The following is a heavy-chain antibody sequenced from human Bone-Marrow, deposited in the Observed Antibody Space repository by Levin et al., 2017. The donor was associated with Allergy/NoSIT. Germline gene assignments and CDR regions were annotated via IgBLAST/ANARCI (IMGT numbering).Heavy chain of an antibody. CDR2: IYSGDRT. CDR3: SFYDTSGCWFTGDFQH. Sequence: GESLKISCAASLFTASSRYMSWVRQAPGKGLEWVSIIYSGDRTYYADSVKGRFTIPRDSSKKTLYLQMNSLRVEDTAVYYCSFYDTSGCWFTGDFQHWGQGTQVTVFS. CDR1: LFTASSRY. D-gene: IGHD3-22*01. J-gene: IGHJ1*01. V-gene: IGHV3-53*01.